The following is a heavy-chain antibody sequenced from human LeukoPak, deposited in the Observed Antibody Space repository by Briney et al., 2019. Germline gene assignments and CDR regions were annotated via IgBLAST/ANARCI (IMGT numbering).Heavy chain of an antibody. D-gene: IGHD4-23*01. J-gene: IGHJ6*02. V-gene: IGHV4-34*01. CDR3: ARVGYGGNSYGMDV. CDR1: GGSFSGCY. Sequence: PSETLSLTCAVYGGSFSGCYWSWIRQPPGKGLEWIGEINHSGSTNYNPSLKSRVTISVDTSKNQFSLKLSSVTAADTAVYYCARVGYGGNSYGMDVWGQGTTVTVSS. CDR2: INHSGST.